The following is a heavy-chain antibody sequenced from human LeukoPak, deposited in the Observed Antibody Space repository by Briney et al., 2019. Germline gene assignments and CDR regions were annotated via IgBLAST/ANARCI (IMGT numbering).Heavy chain of an antibody. CDR1: GFTFSSSA. D-gene: IGHD2-2*01. J-gene: IGHJ4*02. V-gene: IGHV3-30*02. Sequence: PGGSLRLPCAASGFTFSSSAMHWVRQAPGKGLECVAFIQSDGSYKHYSDSVKGRFTISRDNSKNTLYLEMNSLRVVDTAVYYCATHCSGTACHRDYWGQGTLVTVSS. CDR3: ATHCSGTACHRDY. CDR2: IQSDGSYK.